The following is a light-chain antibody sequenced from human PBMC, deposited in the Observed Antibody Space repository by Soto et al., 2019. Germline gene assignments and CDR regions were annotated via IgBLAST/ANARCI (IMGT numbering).Light chain of an antibody. CDR3: QQYGSSPPYT. CDR1: QSVSSSY. Sequence: EIVLTQSPGTLSLSPGERATLSCRASQSVSSSYLAWYQQKPGQAPRLLIYGAYSRATGIPDRFSGSGSGTDCTLTISRLEPEDFAVYYCQQYGSSPPYTFGQGTKLEIK. CDR2: GAY. V-gene: IGKV3-20*01. J-gene: IGKJ2*01.